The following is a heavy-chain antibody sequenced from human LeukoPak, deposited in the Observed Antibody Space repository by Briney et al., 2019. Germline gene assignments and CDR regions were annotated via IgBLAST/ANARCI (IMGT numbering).Heavy chain of an antibody. V-gene: IGHV3-30*18. CDR3: AKDRGEVFGVVIIYYGMDV. CDR1: GFRFSSYG. CDR2: ITYDGSNK. D-gene: IGHD3-3*01. J-gene: IGHJ6*02. Sequence: GGSLRLSCAASGFRFSSYGMHWVRQAPGKGLEWVAVITYDGSNKYYVDSVKGRFTISRDNSKNTLYLQMNSLRGEDTAVYYCAKDRGEVFGVVIIYYGMDVWGQGTTVTVS.